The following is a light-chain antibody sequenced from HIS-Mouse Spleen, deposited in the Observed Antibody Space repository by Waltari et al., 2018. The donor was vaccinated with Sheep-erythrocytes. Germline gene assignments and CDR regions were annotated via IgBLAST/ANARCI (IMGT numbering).Light chain of an antibody. CDR2: DVS. Sequence: QSALTQPRPVSGSPGQSVTISCTGTSSDVGGYNYVSWYQPHPGKAPKLMIYDVSKRPSGVPDRFSGSKSGNTASLTISGLQAEDEADYYCCSYAGSYNHVFATGTKVTVL. V-gene: IGLV2-11*01. CDR3: CSYAGSYNHV. CDR1: SSDVGGYNY. J-gene: IGLJ1*01.